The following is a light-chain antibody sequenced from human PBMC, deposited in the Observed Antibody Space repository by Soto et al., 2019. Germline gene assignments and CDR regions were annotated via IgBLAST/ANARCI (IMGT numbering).Light chain of an antibody. CDR3: QVWDSSFDHPV. CDR2: DDS. CDR1: NIGRKT. J-gene: IGLJ3*02. V-gene: IGLV3-21*02. Sequence: SYELTQPPSVSVAPGQTARITCGGDNIGRKTVHWYQQKPGQAPVLVVYDDSDRPSGIPERFSGSNSGNTATLTISRVEAGDEADYCCQVWDSSFDHPVFGGGTKLTVL.